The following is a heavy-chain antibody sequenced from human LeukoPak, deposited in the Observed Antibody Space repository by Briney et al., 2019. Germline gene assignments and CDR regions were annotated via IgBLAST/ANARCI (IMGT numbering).Heavy chain of an antibody. CDR1: GGSISSYY. V-gene: IGHV4-4*07. CDR2: IYTSGST. Sequence: SETLSLTCTVSGGSISSYYWSWIRQPAGKGLEWIGRIYTSGSTNYNPSLKSRVTMSVDASKNQFSLKLSSVTAADTAVYYCARDRDIVVVPAAIFGGSSTHYYYYMDVWGKGTTVTVSS. CDR3: ARDRDIVVVPAAIFGGSSTHYYYYMDV. D-gene: IGHD2-2*01. J-gene: IGHJ6*03.